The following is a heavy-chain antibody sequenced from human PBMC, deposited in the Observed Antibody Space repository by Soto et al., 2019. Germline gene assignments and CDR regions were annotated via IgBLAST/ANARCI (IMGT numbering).Heavy chain of an antibody. CDR2: ISGGGDGT. D-gene: IGHD2-8*02. CDR3: AKKGLRSLATYFTAGDCHYAFDV. J-gene: IGHJ3*01. CDR1: GFTFYNYA. V-gene: IGHV3-23*01. Sequence: EVQLLESGGGLVRPGGSLRLSCAASGFTFYNYAMNWVRQAPGKGLEWVATISGGGDGTYYADSVKGRFTISRDNSRNTVYLQMNSLRGEDTAVYYCAKKGLRSLATYFTAGDCHYAFDVWGQGTLVTVSS.